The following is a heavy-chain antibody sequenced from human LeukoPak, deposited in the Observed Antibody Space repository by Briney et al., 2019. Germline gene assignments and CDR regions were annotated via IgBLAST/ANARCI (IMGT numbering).Heavy chain of an antibody. CDR3: AKVGATRYYYYYYMDV. CDR2: ISGSGGST. Sequence: PGGSLRLSCAASGFTFSSYAMSWVRQAPGKGLEWVSAISGSGGSTYYADSVKGRFTISRDNSKNPLYLRMNSLRAEDTAVYYCAKVGATRYYYYYYMDVWGKGTTVTVSS. V-gene: IGHV3-23*01. J-gene: IGHJ6*03. D-gene: IGHD1-26*01. CDR1: GFTFSSYA.